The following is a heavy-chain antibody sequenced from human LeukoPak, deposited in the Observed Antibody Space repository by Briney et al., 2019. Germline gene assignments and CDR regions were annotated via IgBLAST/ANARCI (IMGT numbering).Heavy chain of an antibody. CDR2: IKQDGSEK. D-gene: IGHD3-22*01. CDR3: ASYDSSGYYLPPFDY. Sequence: PGGSLRLSCAASGFTFSSYWMSWVRQAPGKGLEWVANIKQDGSEKYYVDSVKGRFTISRDNAKNSLYLQMNSLRAEDTAVYYCASYDSSGYYLPPFDYWGQGTLVTVSS. CDR1: GFTFSSYW. V-gene: IGHV3-7*01. J-gene: IGHJ4*02.